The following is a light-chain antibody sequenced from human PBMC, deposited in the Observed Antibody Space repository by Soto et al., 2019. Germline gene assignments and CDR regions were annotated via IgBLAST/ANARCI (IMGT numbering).Light chain of an antibody. CDR3: QQYNSDPPT. J-gene: IGKJ3*01. Sequence: DIQMTQSPSSLSASVGDRVTITCRASQGFSHYLAWYQQKPGKVPKLLIYAASTLQSGVPSRFSGSGSGTDFTLTISSLQPEDVATYYCQQYNSDPPTFGPGNKVDI. V-gene: IGKV1-27*01. CDR1: QGFSHY. CDR2: AAS.